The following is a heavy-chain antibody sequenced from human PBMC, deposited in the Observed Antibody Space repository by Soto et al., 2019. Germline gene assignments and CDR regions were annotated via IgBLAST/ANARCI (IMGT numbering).Heavy chain of an antibody. J-gene: IGHJ4*02. Sequence: QVQRVQSGAEVKKPGSSVKVSCKASGGTFSSYAISWVRQAPGQGLEWMGGIIPIFGTAHYAQKFQDRVTMNADESTSTDYTELSSLRSEATAVYDGARGRVGDYYETPPDFDYWGQGTLVTVSS. V-gene: IGHV1-69*12. CDR1: GGTFSSYA. CDR3: ARGRVGDYYETPPDFDY. CDR2: IIPIFGTA. D-gene: IGHD3-22*01.